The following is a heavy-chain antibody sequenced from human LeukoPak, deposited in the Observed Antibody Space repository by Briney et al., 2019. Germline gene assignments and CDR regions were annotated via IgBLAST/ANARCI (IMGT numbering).Heavy chain of an antibody. J-gene: IGHJ1*01. D-gene: IGHD6-13*01. CDR2: ISGSGGTT. Sequence: GGSLRLSCAASGFTFSSYAMSWVRQAPGKGLEWVSAISGSGGTTHYADSVKGRFTISRENSKNMLYLQMTSLRAEDTAEYYCAEDDSAYSSRGYFQHWGQGTLVTVSS. CDR3: AEDDSAYSSRGYFQH. CDR1: GFTFSSYA. V-gene: IGHV3-23*01.